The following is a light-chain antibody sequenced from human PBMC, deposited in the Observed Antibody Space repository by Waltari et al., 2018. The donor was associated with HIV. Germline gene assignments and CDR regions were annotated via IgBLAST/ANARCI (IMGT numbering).Light chain of an antibody. Sequence: QSVLTQPPSVSGAPGQRVTISCTGITSNIGAGYDVHWYQHLPGTAPKLLIYVNNNRPSGVPARVSGARSGTSSSLAITGLQAEDEAVYYCQSYDSSLSVNWVFGGGTKLTVL. J-gene: IGLJ3*02. CDR3: QSYDSSLSVNWV. CDR2: VNN. CDR1: TSNIGAGYD. V-gene: IGLV1-40*01.